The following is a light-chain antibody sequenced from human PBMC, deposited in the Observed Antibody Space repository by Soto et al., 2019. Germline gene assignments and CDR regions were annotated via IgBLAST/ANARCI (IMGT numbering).Light chain of an antibody. V-gene: IGLV2-14*01. Sequence: QSALTQPASVSGSPGQSITISCTGSSSDVSGYDYVSWYQQHPGKDPKLMIYDVSNRPSGVSNRFSGSKSGNTASLTISGLQAEDEADYYCSSYTSSSTVVFGGGTKLTVL. CDR3: SSYTSSSTVV. CDR2: DVS. CDR1: SSDVSGYDY. J-gene: IGLJ2*01.